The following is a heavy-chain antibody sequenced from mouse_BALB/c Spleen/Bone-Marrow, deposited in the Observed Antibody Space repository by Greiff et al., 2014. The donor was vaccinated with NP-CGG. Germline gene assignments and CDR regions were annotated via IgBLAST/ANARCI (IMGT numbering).Heavy chain of an antibody. Sequence: DVKLVESGPGLVKPSQSLSLTCTVTGYSITSDYAWNWIRQFPGNELEWMGYISYSGSTSYNPSLKSRISITRDTSKNQFFLQLNSVTTEDTATYYCARYDYDGVDYWGQGTTLTVSS. J-gene: IGHJ2*01. CDR2: ISYSGST. V-gene: IGHV3-2*02. CDR3: ARYDYDGVDY. CDR1: GYSITSDYA. D-gene: IGHD2-4*01.